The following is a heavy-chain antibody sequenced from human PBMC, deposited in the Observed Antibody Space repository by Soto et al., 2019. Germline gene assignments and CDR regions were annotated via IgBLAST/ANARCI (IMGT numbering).Heavy chain of an antibody. CDR3: VRVTGAERH. D-gene: IGHD7-27*01. V-gene: IGHV3-53*01. CDR2: IYNHGQI. Sequence: EVQLVESGGGLTQPGGSLRLSCVVSGFIVSRSHMMWVRQAPGKGLEGVSVIYNHGQINYVDPVTGRFTIARDNSKNTIYLPMHSLKVEDTAVYYCVRVTGAERHWGQGALVTVSS. J-gene: IGHJ4*02. CDR1: GFIVSRSH.